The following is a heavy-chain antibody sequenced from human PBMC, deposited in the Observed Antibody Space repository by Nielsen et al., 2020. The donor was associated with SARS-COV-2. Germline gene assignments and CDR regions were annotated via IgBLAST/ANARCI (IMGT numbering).Heavy chain of an antibody. D-gene: IGHD2-2*02. Sequence: GGSLRLSCTASGFTFDDYGMNWVRQAPGKGLEWVSYISSSSSTIYYADSVKGRFTISRDNAKNSLYLQMNSLRVEDTAVYYCARDLGYCYSTSCYTLAFDIWGQGTMVTVSS. V-gene: IGHV3-48*01. CDR2: ISSSSSTI. J-gene: IGHJ3*02. CDR1: GFTFDDYG. CDR3: ARDLGYCYSTSCYTLAFDI.